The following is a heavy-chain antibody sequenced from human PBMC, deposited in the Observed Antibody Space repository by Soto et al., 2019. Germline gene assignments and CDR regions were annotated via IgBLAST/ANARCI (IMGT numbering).Heavy chain of an antibody. CDR2: ISYDGSNK. CDR3: AKDRCSSTSCYRPLKTYYYGMDV. CDR1: GFTFSSYG. Sequence: GGSLRLSCAASGFTFSSYGMHWVRQAPGKGLEWVAVISYDGSNKYYADSVKGRFTISRDNSKNTLYLQMNSLRAKDTAVYYFAKDRCSSTSCYRPLKTYYYGMDVWGQGTTVTVSS. D-gene: IGHD2-2*01. V-gene: IGHV3-30*18. J-gene: IGHJ6*02.